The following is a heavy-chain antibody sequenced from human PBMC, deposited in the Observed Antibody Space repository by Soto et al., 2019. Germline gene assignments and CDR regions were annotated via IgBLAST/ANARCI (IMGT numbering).Heavy chain of an antibody. J-gene: IGHJ4*02. V-gene: IGHV4-31*03. CDR3: ARRNSSYGDY. Sequence: SETLSLTCTVSGGSISSGGYYWSWIRQHPGKGLEWIGYIYYSGSTYYNPSLKSRVTISVDTSKNQFSLKLSSVTAADTAVYYCARRNSSYGDYWGQGTLVTVSS. D-gene: IGHD5-12*01. CDR1: GGSISSGGYY. CDR2: IYYSGST.